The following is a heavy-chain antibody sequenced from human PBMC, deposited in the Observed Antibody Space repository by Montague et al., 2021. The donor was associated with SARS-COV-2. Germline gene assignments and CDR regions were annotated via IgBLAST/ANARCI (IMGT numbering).Heavy chain of an antibody. CDR1: GGSINSSTYY. J-gene: IGHJ3*01. Sequence: SETLSLTCVVSGGSINSSTYYWTWIRQPPGKGLEWIATIYYRGTSCSXPSLRSRVTISADTSRNQFSLKLTSVTAADMGLYYCAIRVTRGVFDVWGQGTMVTVSS. D-gene: IGHD1-1*01. CDR2: IYYRGTS. V-gene: IGHV4-39*01. CDR3: AIRVTRGVFDV.